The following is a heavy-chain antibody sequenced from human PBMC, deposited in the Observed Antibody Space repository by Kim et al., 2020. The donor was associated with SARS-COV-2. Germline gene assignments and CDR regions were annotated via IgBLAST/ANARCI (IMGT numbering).Heavy chain of an antibody. CDR2: IRSKANSYAT. J-gene: IGHJ3*02. V-gene: IGHV3-73*01. CDR1: GFTFSGSA. CDR3: TTFRPDCDILTGYYRGAFDI. Sequence: GGSLRLSCAASGFTFSGSAMHWVRQASGKGLEWVGRIRSKANSYATAYAASVKGRFTISRDDSKNTAYLQMNSLKTEDTAVYYCTTFRPDCDILTGYYRGAFDIWGQGTMVPVSS. D-gene: IGHD3-9*01.